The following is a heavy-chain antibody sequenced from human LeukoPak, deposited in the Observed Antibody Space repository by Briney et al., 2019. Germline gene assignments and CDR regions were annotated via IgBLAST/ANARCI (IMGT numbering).Heavy chain of an antibody. Sequence: PGGSLRLSCAAFGFTFSSYAMSWVRQAPGKGLEWVSAISGSGGSTYYADSVKGRFTISRDNSKNTLYLQMNSLRAEDTAVYYCAKVRGAAPKMSYFDYWGQGTLVTVSS. CDR2: ISGSGGST. CDR1: GFTFSSYA. D-gene: IGHD6-13*01. J-gene: IGHJ4*02. CDR3: AKVRGAAPKMSYFDY. V-gene: IGHV3-23*01.